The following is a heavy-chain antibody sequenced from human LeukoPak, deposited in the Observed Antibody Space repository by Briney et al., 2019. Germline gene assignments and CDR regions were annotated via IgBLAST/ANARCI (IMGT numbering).Heavy chain of an antibody. Sequence: SETLSLTCTVSGGSISSSSYYWGWIRQPPGKGLEWIGSIYYSGSTYYNPSLKSRVTISVDTSKNQFSLKLSSVTAAATAVYYCASSRAKMVVAVHGGGGTVVSVSS. V-gene: IGHV4-39*01. CDR1: GGSISSSSYY. D-gene: IGHD5-12*01. CDR2: IYYSGST. J-gene: IGHJ4*02. CDR3: ASSRAKMVVAVH.